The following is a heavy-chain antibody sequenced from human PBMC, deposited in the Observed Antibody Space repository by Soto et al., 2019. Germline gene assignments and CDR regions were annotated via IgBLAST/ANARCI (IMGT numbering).Heavy chain of an antibody. V-gene: IGHV4-39*01. Sequence: QLQLQESGPGLVKPSETLSLTCTVSGGSISSSSYYWGWIRQPPGKGLEWIGSIYYSGSTYYNPSLKSRVTISVDTSKNQFSLKLSSVTAADTAVYYCARWESELTPRRYYYYYYGMDVWGQGTTVTVSS. D-gene: IGHD1-26*01. CDR1: GGSISSSSYY. CDR2: IYYSGST. CDR3: ARWESELTPRRYYYYYYGMDV. J-gene: IGHJ6*02.